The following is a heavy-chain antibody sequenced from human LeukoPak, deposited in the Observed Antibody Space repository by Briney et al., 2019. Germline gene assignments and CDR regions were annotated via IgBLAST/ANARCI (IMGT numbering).Heavy chain of an antibody. CDR2: FDPEDGET. J-gene: IGHJ4*02. D-gene: IGHD2-2*01. Sequence: ASVKVSCKVSGYTLAELSMHWVRQAPGKGLEWMGGFDPEDGETIYAQKFQGRVTMTEDTSTDTAYMELSSLRSEDTAVYYCATTGYCSSTSCPRHSDYWGQGTLVTVSS. V-gene: IGHV1-24*01. CDR1: GYTLAELS. CDR3: ATTGYCSSTSCPRHSDY.